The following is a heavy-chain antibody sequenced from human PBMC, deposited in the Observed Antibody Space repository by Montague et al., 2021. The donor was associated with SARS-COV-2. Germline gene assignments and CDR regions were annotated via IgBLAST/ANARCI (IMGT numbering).Heavy chain of an antibody. V-gene: IGHV4-61*02. CDR2: IQASGIT. CDR1: GGSISSASFY. D-gene: IGHD1-7*01. CDR3: ARVPNWNYVPDY. Sequence: TRSLTCTVSGGSISSASFYWTWIRQSAGKGLEWIGRIQASGITNYNPSLKSRVAMSVDTSKNQFSLSLNSVTAADTATYFCARVPNWNYVPDYWGQGTLVTVSS. J-gene: IGHJ4*02.